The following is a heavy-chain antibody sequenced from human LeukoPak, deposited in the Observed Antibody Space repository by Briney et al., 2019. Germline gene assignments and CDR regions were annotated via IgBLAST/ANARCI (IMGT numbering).Heavy chain of an antibody. CDR1: GYTFTSYG. V-gene: IGHV1-69-2*01. CDR3: ATDGGIAVAGTDQH. Sequence: ASVKVSCKASGYTFTSYGISWVRQAPGQGLEWMGLVDHEDGETIYAEKFQGRVTITADTSTDTAYMELSSLRSEDTAVYYCATDGGIAVAGTDQHWGQGTLVTVSP. CDR2: VDHEDGET. D-gene: IGHD6-19*01. J-gene: IGHJ1*01.